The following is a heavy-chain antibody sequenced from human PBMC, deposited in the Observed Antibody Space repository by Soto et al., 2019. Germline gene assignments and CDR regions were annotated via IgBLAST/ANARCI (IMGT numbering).Heavy chain of an antibody. CDR1: GFTFSSYW. D-gene: IGHD6-6*01. Sequence: PGGSLRLSCAASGFTFSSYWMHWVRKAPGKGRVWVSRINSDGSSTSYADSVKGRFTISRDNAKNTLYLQMHSLRAEDTAVYYCARDHSSSRNWLWYYYYGMDDWGQGNTVTV. J-gene: IGHJ6*02. CDR3: ARDHSSSRNWLWYYYYGMDD. CDR2: INSDGSST. V-gene: IGHV3-74*01.